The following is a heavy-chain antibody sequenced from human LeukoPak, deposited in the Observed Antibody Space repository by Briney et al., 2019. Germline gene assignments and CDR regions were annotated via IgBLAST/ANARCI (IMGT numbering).Heavy chain of an antibody. J-gene: IGHJ4*02. Sequence: PGGSLRLSCAASGFTFSSYSMNWVRQAPGKGLEWVSYISSSSSTIYYADSVKGRFTISRDNAKSSLYLQMNSLRAEDTAVYYCAIGGRSYSSRLIDYWGQGTLVTVSS. V-gene: IGHV3-48*04. CDR3: AIGGRSYSSRLIDY. CDR1: GFTFSSYS. CDR2: ISSSSSTI. D-gene: IGHD6-13*01.